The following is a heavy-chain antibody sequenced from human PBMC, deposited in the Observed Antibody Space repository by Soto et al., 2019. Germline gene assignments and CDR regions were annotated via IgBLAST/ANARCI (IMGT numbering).Heavy chain of an antibody. J-gene: IGHJ2*01. CDR2: IYYSGST. V-gene: IGHV4-39*01. D-gene: IGHD3-16*02. CDR1: GGSISSSSYY. Sequence: QLQLQESGPGLVKPSETLSLTCTVSGGSISSSSYYWGWIRQPPGKGLEWIGSIYYSGSTYYNPSLKSRVTISVDTSKNQFSLKLSSVTAADTAVYYCARPKGSYLAFEDWYFDLWGRGTLVTVSS. CDR3: ARPKGSYLAFEDWYFDL.